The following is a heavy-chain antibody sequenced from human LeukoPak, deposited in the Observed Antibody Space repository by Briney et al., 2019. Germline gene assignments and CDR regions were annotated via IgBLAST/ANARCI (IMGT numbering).Heavy chain of an antibody. D-gene: IGHD1-14*01. CDR3: AREFRKSPTGG. CDR2: IKTDGSST. J-gene: IGHJ4*02. V-gene: IGHV3-74*03. Sequence: PGGSLRLSCAASGFTFSSYWMHWVRQAPGKGLVWVSRIKTDGSSTTYADSVKGRFTVSRDNAKNTLYLQMNSLRAEDTAVYSCAREFRKSPTGGWGLGTLVTVSS. CDR1: GFTFSSYW.